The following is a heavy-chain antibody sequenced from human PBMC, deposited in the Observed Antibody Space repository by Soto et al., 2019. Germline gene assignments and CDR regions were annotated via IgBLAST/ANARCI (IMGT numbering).Heavy chain of an antibody. D-gene: IGHD3-10*01. CDR3: AREDEVGDGMDV. J-gene: IGHJ6*02. V-gene: IGHV4-31*03. CDR2: IYYSGGT. CDR1: GGSISSGGYY. Sequence: QVQLQESGPGLVKPSQTLSLTCTVSGGSISSGGYYWSWIRQHPGKGLEWIVYIYYSGGTYYNPSLKSRDTRSVERHKNQFSLRLSSVTATDTAVYYCAREDEVGDGMDVSGQGTTVTVFS.